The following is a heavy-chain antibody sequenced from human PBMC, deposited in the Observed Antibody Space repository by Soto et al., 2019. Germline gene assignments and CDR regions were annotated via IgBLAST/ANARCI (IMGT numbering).Heavy chain of an antibody. J-gene: IGHJ4*02. CDR1: GGSISSGGYS. D-gene: IGHD3-16*01. V-gene: IGHV4-30-2*01. CDR2: IYHSGST. Sequence: SETLSLTCAVSGGSISSGGYSWSWIRQPPGKGLEWIGYIYHSGSTYYNPSLKSRVTISLDTSNNQFSLKLSSVDAADTAVYYCARASGGLLTQVRLGILDLNLDYWGQGTLVTVSS. CDR3: ARASGGLLTQVRLGILDLNLDY.